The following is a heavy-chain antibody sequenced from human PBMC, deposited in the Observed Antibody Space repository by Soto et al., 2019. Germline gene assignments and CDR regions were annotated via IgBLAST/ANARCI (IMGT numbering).Heavy chain of an antibody. J-gene: IGHJ6*02. D-gene: IGHD6-13*01. CDR2: ISSSGSTI. Sequence: PGGSLRLSCAASGFTFSSYEMNWVRQAPGKGLEWVSYISSSGSTIYYADSVKGRLTISRDNAKNSLYLQMNSLRAEDTAVYYCAHEDIAAAGTYGMDVWGQGTTVTVSS. V-gene: IGHV3-48*03. CDR3: AHEDIAAAGTYGMDV. CDR1: GFTFSSYE.